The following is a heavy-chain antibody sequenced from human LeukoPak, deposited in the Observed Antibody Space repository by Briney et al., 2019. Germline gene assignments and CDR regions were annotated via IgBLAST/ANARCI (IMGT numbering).Heavy chain of an antibody. D-gene: IGHD2-21*02. J-gene: IGHJ4*02. CDR2: VSHSGAT. Sequence: PSETLSLTCAVYGGSFSGYYWSWIRQPPGKGLEWIGTVSHSGATQYNPSLTSRVTISLDTSKNQFSLSLNSVAAADTAVFYCARSMVTTDRNFDHWGQGTLVTVSS. CDR1: GGSFSGYY. CDR3: ARSMVTTDRNFDH. V-gene: IGHV4-34*10.